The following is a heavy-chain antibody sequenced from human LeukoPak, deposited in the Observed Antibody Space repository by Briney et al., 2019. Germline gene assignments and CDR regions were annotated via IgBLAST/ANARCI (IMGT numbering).Heavy chain of an antibody. CDR3: ARDFGTFGDPVK. CDR2: ISSSSSYI. Sequence: GGSLRLSCAASGFTFSSYSMNWVRQAPGKGLEWVSSISSSSSYIYYADSVKGRFTISRDNAKNSLYLQMNSLRAEDTAVYYCARDFGTFGDPVKWGQGTLVTVSS. CDR1: GFTFSSYS. J-gene: IGHJ4*02. V-gene: IGHV3-21*01. D-gene: IGHD3-10*01.